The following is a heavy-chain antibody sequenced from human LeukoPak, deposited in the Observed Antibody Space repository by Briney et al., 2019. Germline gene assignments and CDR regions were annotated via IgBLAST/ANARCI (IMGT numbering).Heavy chain of an antibody. CDR3: ARDGRKYYYDSSGSWIYFDY. D-gene: IGHD3-22*01. CDR2: IWYDGSNK. V-gene: IGHV3-33*01. Sequence: GGSLRLSCAASGFTFSSYGMHWVRQAPGKGLEWVAVIWYDGSNKYYADSVKGRFTISRDNSKNTLYLQMNSLRAEDTAVYYCARDGRKYYYDSSGSWIYFDYWGQGTLVIVSS. CDR1: GFTFSSYG. J-gene: IGHJ4*02.